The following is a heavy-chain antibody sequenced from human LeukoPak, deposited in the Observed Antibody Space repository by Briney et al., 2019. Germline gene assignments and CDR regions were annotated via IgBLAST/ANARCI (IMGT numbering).Heavy chain of an antibody. CDR2: ISGGGGST. Sequence: PGGSLRLSCVASGFTFSSYAMSWVRQAPGKGLEWVSGISGGGGSTYYADSVKGRFTISRGNSKKTLYLQMNSLRAEDTAVYYCAKTVVPAAIEYYFDYWGQGTLVTVSS. CDR1: GFTFSSYA. V-gene: IGHV3-23*01. CDR3: AKTVVPAAIEYYFDY. J-gene: IGHJ4*02. D-gene: IGHD2-2*01.